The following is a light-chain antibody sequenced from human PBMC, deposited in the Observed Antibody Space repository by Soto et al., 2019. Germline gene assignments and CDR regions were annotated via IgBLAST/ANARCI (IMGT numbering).Light chain of an antibody. Sequence: EIVMTQSPATLSVSPGERATHSCRASQSVSSNLAWYQQKPGQAPRLLIYGASTRATGIPARFSGSGSGTEFTLTISSLQSEDFAVYYCQQYNNWPPVSFGQGTRLEIK. CDR2: GAS. V-gene: IGKV3-15*01. J-gene: IGKJ5*01. CDR3: QQYNNWPPVS. CDR1: QSVSSN.